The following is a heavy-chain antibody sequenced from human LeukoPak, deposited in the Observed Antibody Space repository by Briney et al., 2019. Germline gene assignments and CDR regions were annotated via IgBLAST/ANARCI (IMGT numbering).Heavy chain of an antibody. D-gene: IGHD6-19*01. J-gene: IGHJ4*02. Sequence: ASVKVSCKVSGYTLTELSTHWVRQAPGKGLEWMGGFDPEDGETIYAQKFQDRVTMTEDTSTDTAYMELSSLRSEDTAVYYCATVKQWLDYFDYWGQGTLVTVSS. V-gene: IGHV1-24*01. CDR1: GYTLTELS. CDR3: ATVKQWLDYFDY. CDR2: FDPEDGET.